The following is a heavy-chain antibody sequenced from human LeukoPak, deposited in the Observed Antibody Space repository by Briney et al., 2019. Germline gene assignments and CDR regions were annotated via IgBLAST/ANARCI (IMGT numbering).Heavy chain of an antibody. CDR3: ARARQQLAPYYFDY. CDR2: INPNSGGT. D-gene: IGHD6-13*01. CDR1: GYTFTSYG. J-gene: IGHJ4*02. Sequence: ASVKVSCKASGYTFTSYGISWVRQAPGQGLEWMGWINPNSGGTNYAQKFQGRVTMTRDTSISTAYMELSRLRSDDTAVYYCARARQQLAPYYFDYWGQGTLVTVSS. V-gene: IGHV1-2*02.